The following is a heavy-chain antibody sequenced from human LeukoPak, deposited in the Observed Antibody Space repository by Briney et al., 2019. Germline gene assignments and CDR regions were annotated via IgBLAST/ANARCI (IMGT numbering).Heavy chain of an antibody. Sequence: GGSLRLPCAASGFTFGSYAMHWVRQAPGKGLEWVAVISYDGSNKYYADSVKGRFTISRDNSKNTLYLQMNSLRAEDTAVYYCAKEFGYGPPYMDVWGQGTTVTVSS. CDR2: ISYDGSNK. V-gene: IGHV3-30*18. J-gene: IGHJ6*02. D-gene: IGHD5-18*01. CDR3: AKEFGYGPPYMDV. CDR1: GFTFGSYA.